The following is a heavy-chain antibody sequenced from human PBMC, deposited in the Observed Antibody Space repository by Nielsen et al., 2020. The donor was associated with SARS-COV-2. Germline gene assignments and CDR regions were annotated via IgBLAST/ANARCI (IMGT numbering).Heavy chain of an antibody. V-gene: IGHV3-30*18. CDR1: GFTFSSYG. Sequence: GESLKISCAASGFTFSSYGMHWVRQAPGKGLEWVAVISYDGSNKYYADSVKGRFTIFRDNSKNTLYLQMNSLRAEDTAVYYCAKDFYYGMDVWGQGTTVTVSS. CDR2: ISYDGSNK. J-gene: IGHJ6*02. CDR3: AKDFYYGMDV.